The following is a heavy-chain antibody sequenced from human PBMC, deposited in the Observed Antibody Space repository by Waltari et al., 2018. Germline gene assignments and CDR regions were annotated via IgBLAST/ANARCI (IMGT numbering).Heavy chain of an antibody. V-gene: IGHV4-4*02. CDR1: GDSISGNYW. Sequence: QVQLQESGQGLVKPSGTLSLTCAVSGDSISGNYWWSWVRQSPEKGLEWIGQVHHSGKTHYNPSLQRRVTISLDKPKNQFSLNLNSVTAADTAVYYCAGDRAIGLFFDYWGRGTLVTVSS. D-gene: IGHD2-2*01. CDR2: VHHSGKT. CDR3: AGDRAIGLFFDY. J-gene: IGHJ4*02.